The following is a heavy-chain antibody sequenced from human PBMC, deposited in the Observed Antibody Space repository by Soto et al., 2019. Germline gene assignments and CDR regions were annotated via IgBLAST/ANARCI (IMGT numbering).Heavy chain of an antibody. CDR1: GDYITSSSCY. Sequence: SETLPLTWTVSGDYITSSSCYLGWIRQPPGKGLECIANIYYDGNTYYNPSLKSRVTISLDTSKNQNSLFLLMNSLRAEDTAVYYCARDRDWAFDYWGRGTLVTVSS. CDR3: ARDRDWAFDY. CDR2: IYYDGNT. V-gene: IGHV4-39*02. J-gene: IGHJ4*02. D-gene: IGHD3-9*01.